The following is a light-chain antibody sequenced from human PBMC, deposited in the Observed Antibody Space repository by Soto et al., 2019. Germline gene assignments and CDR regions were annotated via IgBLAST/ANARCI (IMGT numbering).Light chain of an antibody. CDR2: DVN. CDR1: SSDVGGYNY. V-gene: IGLV2-14*03. Sequence: QSALTQPASVSGSPGQSITIFCTGTSSDVGGYNYVSWYQHHPDKAPKLMIYDVNNRPSGVSKRFSGSKSGNTASLTISGLQAEDEATYYCSSYSSSSTRLVFGGGTKLTVL. CDR3: SSYSSSSTRLV. J-gene: IGLJ2*01.